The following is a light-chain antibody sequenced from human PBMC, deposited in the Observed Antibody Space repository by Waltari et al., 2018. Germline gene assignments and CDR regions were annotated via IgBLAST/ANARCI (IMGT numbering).Light chain of an antibody. CDR1: SSDVVAYNY. J-gene: IGLJ3*02. Sequence: QSALTQPASISGSPGQSITISCAGTSSDVVAYNYPCWYQQHPGKAPKLMIYDVTKRPSGVSNRFSGSKSGNTASLTISGLQAEDEADYYCASHTSRTTWVFGGGTKVTVL. CDR3: ASHTSRTTWV. V-gene: IGLV2-14*01. CDR2: DVT.